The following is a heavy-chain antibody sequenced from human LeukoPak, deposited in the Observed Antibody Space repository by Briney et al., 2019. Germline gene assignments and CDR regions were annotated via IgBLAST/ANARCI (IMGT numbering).Heavy chain of an antibody. CDR1: GYSFTSYW. D-gene: IGHD3-10*01. CDR3: ARQAYGSESPPFDY. Sequence: GESLKISRKGSGYSFTSYWISWVRQMPGKGLEWMGRIDPSDSYTNYSPSFQGHVTISADKSISTAYLQWSSLKASDTAMYYCARQAYGSESPPFDYWGQGTLVTVSS. J-gene: IGHJ4*02. V-gene: IGHV5-10-1*01. CDR2: IDPSDSYT.